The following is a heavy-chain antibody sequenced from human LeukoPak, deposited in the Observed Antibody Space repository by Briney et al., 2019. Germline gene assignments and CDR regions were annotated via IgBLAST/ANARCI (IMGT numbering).Heavy chain of an antibody. D-gene: IGHD3-3*02. CDR1: GFTFSSYS. CDR3: ARDFAFLEWLLPAIDY. J-gene: IGHJ4*02. V-gene: IGHV3-48*01. CDR2: ISSSSSTI. Sequence: GGSLRLSCAASGFTFSSYSMNWVRQAPGKGLEWVSYISSSSSTIYYADSVKGRFTISRDNAKNSLYLQMNSLRAEDTAVYYCARDFAFLEWLLPAIDYWGQGTLVTVSS.